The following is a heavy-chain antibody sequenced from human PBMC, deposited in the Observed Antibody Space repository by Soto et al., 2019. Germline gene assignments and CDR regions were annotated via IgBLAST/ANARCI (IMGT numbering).Heavy chain of an antibody. CDR2: ISSIGST. CDR3: ARGLVIRPYYYHGMDV. CDR1: GGSISSGDYF. J-gene: IGHJ6*02. Sequence: PSETLSLTCTVSGGSISSGDYFWSWIRQSPGKGPEWIGYISSIGSTYYNPSLKSRVSVSRDTSKNQFSLKLSSVTTTDTAVYYCARGLVIRPYYYHGMDVWGQGTTVTVSS. V-gene: IGHV4-30-4*01. D-gene: IGHD3-9*01.